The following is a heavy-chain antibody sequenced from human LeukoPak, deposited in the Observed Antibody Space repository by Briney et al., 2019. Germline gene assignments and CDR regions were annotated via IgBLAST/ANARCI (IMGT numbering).Heavy chain of an antibody. CDR1: GYTFSDYT. Sequence: EASVKVSCKTSGYTFSDYTINWVRQAPGQGLEWMGWINPNSGGTNYAQKFQGRVTMTRDTSISTAYMELSRLRSDDTAVYYCARDLIWFGELALDYWGQGTLVTVSS. V-gene: IGHV1-2*02. D-gene: IGHD3-10*01. J-gene: IGHJ4*02. CDR3: ARDLIWFGELALDY. CDR2: INPNSGGT.